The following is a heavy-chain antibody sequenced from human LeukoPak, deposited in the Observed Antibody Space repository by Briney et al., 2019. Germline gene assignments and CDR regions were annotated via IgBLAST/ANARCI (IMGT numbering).Heavy chain of an antibody. Sequence: GGSLRLSCAASGFTFSSYSMNWVRQAPGKGLEWVSYISSSSSTIYYADSVKGRFTISRDNAKNSLYLQMNSLRAEDTAVYYCARDRTQLLWSGELLEPYYFDYWGQGTLVTVSS. D-gene: IGHD3-10*01. J-gene: IGHJ4*02. CDR3: ARDRTQLLWSGELLEPYYFDY. CDR1: GFTFSSYS. CDR2: ISSSSSTI. V-gene: IGHV3-48*04.